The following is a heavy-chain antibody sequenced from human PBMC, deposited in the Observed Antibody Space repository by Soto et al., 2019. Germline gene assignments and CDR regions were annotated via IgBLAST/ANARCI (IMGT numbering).Heavy chain of an antibody. J-gene: IGHJ4*02. D-gene: IGHD6-19*01. CDR3: TRLVAGTDFDY. CDR1: GFTFSNAW. Sequence: LRLSCAASGFTFSNAWMSWVRQAPGKGLEWVGRIKSKTDGGTTDYAAPVKGRFTISRDDSKNTLYLQMNSLKTEDTAVYYCTRLVAGTDFDYWGQGTLVTVSS. CDR2: IKSKTDGGTT. V-gene: IGHV3-15*01.